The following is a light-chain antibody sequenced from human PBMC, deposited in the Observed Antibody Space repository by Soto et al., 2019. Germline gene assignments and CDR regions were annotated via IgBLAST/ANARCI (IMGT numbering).Light chain of an antibody. CDR2: DND. V-gene: IGLV1-51*01. Sequence: QSALTQPPSVSAAPGQKVTISCSGSSSNIGTNYVFWYQQLPGTAPKLLIYDNDKRPSGVPDRFSGSKSGTSATLGITGLQTGDEADYYCATWDRSLSVGVFGGGTKLTVL. CDR1: SSNIGTNY. J-gene: IGLJ2*01. CDR3: ATWDRSLSVGV.